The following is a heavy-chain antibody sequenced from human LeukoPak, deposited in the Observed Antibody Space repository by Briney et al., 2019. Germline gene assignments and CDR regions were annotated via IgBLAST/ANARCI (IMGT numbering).Heavy chain of an antibody. CDR3: ARGDYGGNAGYFQH. V-gene: IGHV4-59*01. CDR2: IYYSGST. Sequence: WETLSLTCTVSGGSISSYYWSWIRQPPGKGLEWIGYIYYSGSTNYNPSLKSRVTISVDTSKNQFSLKLSSVTAADTAVYYCARGDYGGNAGYFQHWGPGIPVSFSS. D-gene: IGHD4-23*01. CDR1: GGSISSYY. J-gene: IGHJ1*01.